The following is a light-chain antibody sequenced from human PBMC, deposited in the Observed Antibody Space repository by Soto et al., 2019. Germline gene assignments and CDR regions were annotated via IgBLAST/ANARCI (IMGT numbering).Light chain of an antibody. V-gene: IGKV1-5*01. CDR2: DAS. Sequence: LQMTQSPSTLPASVGDRVTITCRASQSISSWLAWYQQKPGKAPKLLIYDASSLESGVPSRFSGSGSGTEFTLTISSLQPDDFATYYCQQYNSYSGTFGQGTKVDIK. CDR1: QSISSW. CDR3: QQYNSYSGT. J-gene: IGKJ1*01.